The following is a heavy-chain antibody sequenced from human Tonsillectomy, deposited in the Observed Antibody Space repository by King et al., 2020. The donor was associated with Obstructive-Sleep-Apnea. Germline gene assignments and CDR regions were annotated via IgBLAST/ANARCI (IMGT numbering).Heavy chain of an antibody. D-gene: IGHD6-6*01. CDR2: IYSGGST. CDR3: ARDVQIAARGN. V-gene: IGHV3-66*01. CDR1: GFTVSSNY. Sequence: VQLVESGGGLVQPGGSLRLSCAASGFTVSSNYGSGVRQAPGKGLEWVSVIYSGGSTYYADSVKGRFTISRANSKNTLYLQMDGLRAEDTAVYYCARDVQIAARGNWGQGTLVTVSS. J-gene: IGHJ4*02.